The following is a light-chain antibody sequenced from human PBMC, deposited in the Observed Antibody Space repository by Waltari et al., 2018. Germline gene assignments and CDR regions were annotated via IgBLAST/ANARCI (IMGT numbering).Light chain of an antibody. CDR2: QGT. CDR3: CSYAGTWL. Sequence: QSALTQPASMSASPGQSITISCTATNNDVRTYDLVSWYQQHPGRAPKLLIFQGTKRPSDVSGRVSGSKSADKASLTNSGLQPEDEADYYCCSYAGTWLLGGGTKVTVL. V-gene: IGLV2-23*01. J-gene: IGLJ3*02. CDR1: NNDVRTYDL.